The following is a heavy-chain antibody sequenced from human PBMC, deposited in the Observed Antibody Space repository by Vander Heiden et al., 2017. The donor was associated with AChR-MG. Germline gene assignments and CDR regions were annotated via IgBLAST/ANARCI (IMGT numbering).Heavy chain of an antibody. V-gene: IGHV3-21*01. CDR3: ARDQDNLAAIFGVAHEACDM. D-gene: IGHD3-3*01. CDR1: GVTFRTSS. CDR2: ISTSFGYI. J-gene: IGHJ3*02. Sequence: EVQLVESGGGLVKPGGSLRLSCEAAGVTFRTSSMNWVRQAPGKGVECVSSISTSFGYIYYTGSVNVRFTISRDDAKNSLYLQMSSLTAEDTAVYYCARDQDNLAAIFGVAHEACDMWGQGTVGTVSS.